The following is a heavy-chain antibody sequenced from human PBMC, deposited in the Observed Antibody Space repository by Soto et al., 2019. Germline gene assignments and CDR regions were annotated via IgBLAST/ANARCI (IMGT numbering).Heavy chain of an antibody. Sequence: QITLKESGPTLVKPTQTLTLTCTFSGFSLSTSGVGVGWIRQPPGKALEWLALIYWDDDKRYSPSLKSRLTIXKXTXXNQVVLTMTHMDPVDTATYYCAHRGPRYTAMVFDYWGQGTLVTVSS. V-gene: IGHV2-5*02. J-gene: IGHJ4*02. CDR1: GFSLSTSGVG. CDR3: AHRGPRYTAMVFDY. D-gene: IGHD5-18*01. CDR2: IYWDDDK.